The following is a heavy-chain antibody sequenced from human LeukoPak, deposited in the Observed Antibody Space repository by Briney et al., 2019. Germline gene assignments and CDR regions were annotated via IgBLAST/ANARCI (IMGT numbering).Heavy chain of an antibody. V-gene: IGHV1-2*02. CDR2: INPNSGAT. CDR1: GYTFTGYY. Sequence: ASVKASCKASGYTFTGYYMHWVRQAPGQGLEWMGWINPNSGATNYAQKFQGRVTMTSDTSISTAYMELSRLRSDDTAVYYCARDVTAETGSLDYWGQGTLVTVSS. CDR3: ARDVTAETGSLDY. J-gene: IGHJ4*02. D-gene: IGHD3-9*01.